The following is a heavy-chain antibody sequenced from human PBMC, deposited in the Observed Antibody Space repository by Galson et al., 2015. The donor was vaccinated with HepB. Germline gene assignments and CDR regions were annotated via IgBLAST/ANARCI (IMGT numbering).Heavy chain of an antibody. D-gene: IGHD3-10*01. CDR3: AKDSLRDYFGSGTLWAFDV. Sequence: SLKLSCEASGFTFTNFAMNWVRQAPGKGLEWVSGISGSGAGTYYADSVKGRFTITRDNSKNTLYLQMSSLRAEDTAIYYCAKDSLRDYFGSGTLWAFDVWGQGTMVTVSS. CDR1: GFTFTNFA. J-gene: IGHJ3*01. V-gene: IGHV3-23*01. CDR2: ISGSGAGT.